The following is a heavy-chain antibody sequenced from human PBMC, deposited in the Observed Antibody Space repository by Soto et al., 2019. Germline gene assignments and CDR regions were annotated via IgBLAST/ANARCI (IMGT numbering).Heavy chain of an antibody. D-gene: IGHD2-21*02. CDR1: GGSISGFY. V-gene: IGHV4-4*07. CDR2: IYSSGTT. CDR3: ARGPFCGDDCYFDV. Sequence: SETLSLTCTVAGGSISGFYWSWVRQPAGKGLEWIGRIYSSGTTKYNPSLRNRVTMSVDTSTDQYSLNLASMTAADTAVYFCARGPFCGDDCYFDVWGQGTQVTVSS. J-gene: IGHJ4*02.